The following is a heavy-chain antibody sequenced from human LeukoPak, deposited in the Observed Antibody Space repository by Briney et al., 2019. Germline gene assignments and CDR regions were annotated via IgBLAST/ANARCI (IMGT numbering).Heavy chain of an antibody. V-gene: IGHV3-23*01. J-gene: IGHJ4*02. CDR2: ISDSGGGT. Sequence: PGGSLRLSCAASGFTFNTYSMNWARQATGKGLEWVSTISDSGGGTYYADSVKGRFTISRDNSKNTLYLQMNSLRADDTAVYYCDGADFWGQGTLVTVSS. CDR3: DGADF. CDR1: GFTFNTYS.